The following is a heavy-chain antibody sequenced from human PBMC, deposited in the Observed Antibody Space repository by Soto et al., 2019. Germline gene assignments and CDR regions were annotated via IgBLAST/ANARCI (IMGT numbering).Heavy chain of an antibody. CDR3: AKAYDILTGYYIASLYYYYGMDV. V-gene: IGHV3-23*01. CDR1: GFTLGRYG. J-gene: IGHJ6*02. Sequence: HPGGSLRLSCAASGFTLGRYGMSWVRQAPGKGLEWVSAISGSGGSTYYADSVKGRFTISRDNSKNTLYLQMNSLRAEDTAVYYCAKAYDILTGYYIASLYYYYGMDVWGQGTTVTVSS. CDR2: ISGSGGST. D-gene: IGHD3-9*01.